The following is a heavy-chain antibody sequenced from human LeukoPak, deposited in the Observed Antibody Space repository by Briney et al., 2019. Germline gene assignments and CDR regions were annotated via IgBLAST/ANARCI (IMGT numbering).Heavy chain of an antibody. J-gene: IGHJ4*02. D-gene: IGHD3-16*01. CDR1: GYTFTSYD. V-gene: IGHV1-8*03. CDR3: ARGEKFYDELDY. CDR2: MNPNSGNT. Sequence: ASVKVSCKASGYTFTSYDINWVRQATGQGLEWMGWMNPNSGNTGYAQKFQGRVTITRNTSISTAYMELSSLRSEDTAVYYCARGEKFYDELDYWGQGTLVTVSS.